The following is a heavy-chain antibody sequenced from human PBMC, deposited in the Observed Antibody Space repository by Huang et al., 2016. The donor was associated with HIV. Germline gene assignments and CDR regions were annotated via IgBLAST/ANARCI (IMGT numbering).Heavy chain of an antibody. CDR1: GFSLSNAW. J-gene: IGHJ4*02. D-gene: IGHD3-3*01. CDR3: TTAGFRSGDF. Sequence: EGQLVESGGGLVMPGESRTLSCTASGFSLSNAWMSWVRPAPGKGLEWVGRVKTRPDGGTTDDAAPVKGRFTISRDEPRNTLYLQMNSRKTGDTGVYYCTTAGFRSGDFWGQETLSTVSS. V-gene: IGHV3-15*01. CDR2: VKTRPDGGTT.